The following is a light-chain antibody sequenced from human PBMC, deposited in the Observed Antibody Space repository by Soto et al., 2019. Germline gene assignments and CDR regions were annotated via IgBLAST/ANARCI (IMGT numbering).Light chain of an antibody. Sequence: EIVLTQSPGTLSVSPGERATLSCRASQSVSSTYLAWYQQRPGQAPRLLIYGASSRATGIPDRFSGSGSGTDFTLTISRLESEDFAVYYCHQYNNSNKTFGQGTKVDIK. J-gene: IGKJ1*01. CDR2: GAS. CDR3: HQYNNSNKT. V-gene: IGKV3-20*01. CDR1: QSVSSTY.